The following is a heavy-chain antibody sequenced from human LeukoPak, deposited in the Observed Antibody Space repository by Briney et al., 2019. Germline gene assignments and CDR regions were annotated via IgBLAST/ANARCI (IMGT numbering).Heavy chain of an antibody. CDR1: GFTFSSYA. V-gene: IGHV3-30-3*01. CDR2: ISYDGSNK. Sequence: PGGSLRLSCAASGFTFSSYAMHWVRQAPGKGLEGVAVISYDGSNKYYADSVKGRFTISRDNSKNTLYLQMNSLRAEDPAVYYCARVPTHYSYGMDVWGQGTTVTVSS. J-gene: IGHJ6*02. CDR3: ARVPTHYSYGMDV. D-gene: IGHD4-11*01.